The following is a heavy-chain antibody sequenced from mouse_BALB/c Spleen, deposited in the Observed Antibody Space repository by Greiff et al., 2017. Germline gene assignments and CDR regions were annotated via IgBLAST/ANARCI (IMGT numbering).Heavy chain of an antibody. CDR2: IRNKANGYTT. J-gene: IGHJ4*01. D-gene: IGHD2-12*01. CDR3: ARDNYRGDAMDY. Sequence: EVKLQESGGGLVQPGGSLRLSCATSGFTFTDYYMSWVRQPPGKALEWLGFIRNKANGYTTEYSASVKGRFTISRDNSQSILYLQMNTLRAEDSATYYCARDNYRGDAMDYWGQGTSVTVSS. V-gene: IGHV7-3*02. CDR1: GFTFTDYY.